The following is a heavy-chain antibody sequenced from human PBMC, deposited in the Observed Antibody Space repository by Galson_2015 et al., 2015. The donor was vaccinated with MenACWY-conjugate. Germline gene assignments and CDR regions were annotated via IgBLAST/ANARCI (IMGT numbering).Heavy chain of an antibody. D-gene: IGHD3-22*01. CDR1: GGTFSSYA. CDR3: ASTGITYYYDSSGYFRVPFDY. V-gene: IGHV1-69*13. J-gene: IGHJ4*02. CDR2: IIPIFGTA. Sequence: SVKVSCKASGGTFSSYAISWVRQAPGQGLEWMGGIIPIFGTANYAQKFQGRVTITADESTSTAYMELSSLRSEDTAVYYCASTGITYYYDSSGYFRVPFDYWGQGTLVTVSS.